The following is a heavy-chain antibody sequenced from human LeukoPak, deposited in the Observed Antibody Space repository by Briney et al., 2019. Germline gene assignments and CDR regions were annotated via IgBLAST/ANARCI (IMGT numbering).Heavy chain of an antibody. J-gene: IGHJ4*02. CDR1: GFTFSSYG. Sequence: GGSLRLSCAASGFTFSSYGMHWVRQAPGKGLEWVAFIRYDGGNKYYADSVKGRFTISRDNAKNSLYLQMNSLRAEDTAVYYCARDRSPDYWGQGTLVTVSS. CDR2: IRYDGGNK. V-gene: IGHV3-30*02. CDR3: ARDRSPDY.